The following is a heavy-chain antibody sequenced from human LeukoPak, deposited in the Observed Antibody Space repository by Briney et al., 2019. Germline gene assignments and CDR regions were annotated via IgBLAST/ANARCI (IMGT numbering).Heavy chain of an antibody. CDR1: GGSISNYY. CDR2: ISYSGNT. J-gene: IGHJ4*02. Sequence: KPSETLSLTCTVSGGSISNYYWTWIRQPPGKGLEWIGFISYSGNTNYNPSLKSRVTISLDTSKNQFSLKLISVTAADTAVYYCARGGCSGGSCYSADYWGQGTLVTVSS. CDR3: ARGGCSGGSCYSADY. V-gene: IGHV4-59*08. D-gene: IGHD2-15*01.